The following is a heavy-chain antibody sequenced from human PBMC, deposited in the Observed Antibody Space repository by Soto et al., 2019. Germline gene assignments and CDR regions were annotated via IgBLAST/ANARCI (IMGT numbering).Heavy chain of an antibody. CDR1: GFTFSGSW. J-gene: IGHJ4*02. Sequence: EVQLVESGGGLVQPGGSLRLSCEASGFTFSGSWMNWVRQAPGKGLEWVANIKQDGGEKYYVDSVKGRFTISRDNATNSLYLQMNSLRAEDTAVYYCARDRWRLVHWGQGTLVTVSS. CDR3: ARDRWRLVH. D-gene: IGHD2-8*01. V-gene: IGHV3-7*01. CDR2: IKQDGGEK.